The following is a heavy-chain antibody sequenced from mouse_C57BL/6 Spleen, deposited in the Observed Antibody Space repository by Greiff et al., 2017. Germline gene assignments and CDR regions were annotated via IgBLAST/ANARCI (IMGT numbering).Heavy chain of an antibody. Sequence: VQLQQPGAELVMPGASVKLSCKASGYTFTSYWMPWVKQRPGQGLEWIGEIDPSDSYTNYNQKFKGKSTLTVDKSSSTAYMQLSSLTSEDSAVYYCARSPITTVVATGAMDYWGQGTSVTVSS. CDR3: ARSPITTVVATGAMDY. V-gene: IGHV1-69*01. D-gene: IGHD1-1*01. CDR2: IDPSDSYT. J-gene: IGHJ4*01. CDR1: GYTFTSYW.